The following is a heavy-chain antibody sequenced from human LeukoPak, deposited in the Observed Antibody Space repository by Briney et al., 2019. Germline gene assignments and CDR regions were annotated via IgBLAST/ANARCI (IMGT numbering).Heavy chain of an antibody. CDR2: ISAYNGNT. CDR3: ARDAMFDYGDYGDFDY. V-gene: IGHV1-18*01. J-gene: IGHJ4*02. D-gene: IGHD4-17*01. Sequence: ASVKVSCKASGYTFTSYGISWVRQAPGQGLEWMGWISAYNGNTNYAQKLQGRVTMTTNTSTSKAYMELRSLRSDDTAVYYCARDAMFDYGDYGDFDYWGQGTLVTVSS. CDR1: GYTFTSYG.